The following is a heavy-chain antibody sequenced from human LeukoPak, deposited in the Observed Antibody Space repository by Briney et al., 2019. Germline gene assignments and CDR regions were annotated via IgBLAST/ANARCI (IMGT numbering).Heavy chain of an antibody. CDR2: ISGSGGST. CDR1: GFTFSTDV. Sequence: GGSLRLSCAASGFTFSTDVMSWVRQAPGKGLEWVSAISGSGGSTYYADSVKGRFTISRDNSKNTLYLQMNSLRAEDTAVYYCAKDFAPNYYDSSGYYDYWGQGTLVTVSS. CDR3: AKDFAPNYYDSSGYYDY. D-gene: IGHD3-22*01. V-gene: IGHV3-23*01. J-gene: IGHJ4*02.